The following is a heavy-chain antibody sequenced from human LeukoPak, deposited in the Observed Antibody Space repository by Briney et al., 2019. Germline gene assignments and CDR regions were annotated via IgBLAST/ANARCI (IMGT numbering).Heavy chain of an antibody. CDR1: GGSISSYY. J-gene: IGHJ6*02. CDR3: ARDSWGLRFGELSRYYGMDV. D-gene: IGHD3-10*01. CDR2: IYYSGST. Sequence: PSETLSLTFTVSGGSISSYYWSWIRQPPGKGLEWIGYIYYSGSTNYNPSLKSRVTISVDTSKNQFSLKLSSVTAADTAVYYCARDSWGLRFGELSRYYGMDVWGQGTTVTVSS. V-gene: IGHV4-59*01.